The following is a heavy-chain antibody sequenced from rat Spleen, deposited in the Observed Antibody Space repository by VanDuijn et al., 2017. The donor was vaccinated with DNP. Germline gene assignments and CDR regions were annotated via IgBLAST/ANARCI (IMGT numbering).Heavy chain of an antibody. J-gene: IGHJ1*01. CDR1: RFTFNSYW. CDR2: VTSSGGST. V-gene: IGHV5-31*01. CDR3: ARGSGTYYWYFDF. Sequence: EVQLVESGGDLVQPGRSLKLSCVASRFTFNSYWMAWIRQVPGKGLEWVASVTSSGGSTYYPDSVKGRFIISRDNARNTLYLQMNSLRSEDTATYYCARGSGTYYWYFDFWGPGTTVTVSS. D-gene: IGHD5-1*01.